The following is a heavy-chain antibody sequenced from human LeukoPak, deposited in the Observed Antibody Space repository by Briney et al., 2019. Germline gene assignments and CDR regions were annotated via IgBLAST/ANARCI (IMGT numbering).Heavy chain of an antibody. CDR1: GFTLSSYA. D-gene: IGHD6-13*01. J-gene: IGHJ4*02. CDR2: ISYDGSNK. V-gene: IGHV3-30-3*01. CDR3: ASAAIAAAGMIDY. Sequence: PGGSLRLPCAASGFTLSSYAMHWVRQAPGKGLEWGAVISYDGSNKYYADSVKGRFTISRDNSKNTLYLQMNSLRAEDTAVYYCASAAIAAAGMIDYWGQGTLVTVSS.